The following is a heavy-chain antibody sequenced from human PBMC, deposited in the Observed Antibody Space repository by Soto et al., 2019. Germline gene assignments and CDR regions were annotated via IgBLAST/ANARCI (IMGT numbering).Heavy chain of an antibody. V-gene: IGHV1-69*06. CDR2: IIPIFGTA. J-gene: IGHJ4*02. CDR1: GGTFSSYS. CDR3: ARSHDYGDYEAYFDY. Sequence: GASVNVSCKASGGTFSSYSISWVRQAPGQGLEWMGGIIPIFGTANYAQKFQGRVTITADKSTSTAYMELSSLRSEDTAVYYCARSHDYGDYEAYFDYWGQGTLVTVSS. D-gene: IGHD4-17*01.